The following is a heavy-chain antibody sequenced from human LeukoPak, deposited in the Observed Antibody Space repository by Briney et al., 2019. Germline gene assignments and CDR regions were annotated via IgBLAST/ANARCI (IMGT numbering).Heavy chain of an antibody. V-gene: IGHV4-59*06. CDR3: ARYSAKRFDY. D-gene: IGHD5-18*01. Sequence: SETLSLTCTVSGGSISTFYWTWIRQHPGKGLEWIGYIYYSGSTYYNPSLKSRVTISVDTSKNQFSLQLNSVTPEDTAVYYCARYSAKRFDYWGRGTLFPASS. J-gene: IGHJ4*02. CDR1: GGSISTFY. CDR2: IYYSGST.